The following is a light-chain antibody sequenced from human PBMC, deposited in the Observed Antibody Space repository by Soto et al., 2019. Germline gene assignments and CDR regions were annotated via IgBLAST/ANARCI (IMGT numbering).Light chain of an antibody. J-gene: IGKJ4*01. CDR2: TAS. V-gene: IGKV1-6*01. CDR3: IQDYNYPLT. Sequence: AIQMTQYPSSLSASVGDRVTITCRASHGIMSELVWYQQKPGKAPNLLIYTASTLQSGVPSRFSGSGSGTDFTLTISSLQPEDFATYYCIQDYNYPLTFGGGTKVDIK. CDR1: HGIMSE.